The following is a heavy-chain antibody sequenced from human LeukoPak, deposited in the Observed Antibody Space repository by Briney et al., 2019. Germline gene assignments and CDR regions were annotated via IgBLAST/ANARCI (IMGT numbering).Heavy chain of an antibody. J-gene: IGHJ4*02. V-gene: IGHV3-23*01. Sequence: GGSLRLTCTVSGLTFSTDAMNWVRQAPGKGLEWVSAVSGSGTDLYYAESVKGRFTISRDNSKNTLYLQMNSLRAEDTAVYYCAKRGYYYESSGYYYFDSWGQGTRVTVSA. CDR1: GLTFSTDA. CDR3: AKRGYYYESSGYYYFDS. D-gene: IGHD3-22*01. CDR2: VSGSGTDL.